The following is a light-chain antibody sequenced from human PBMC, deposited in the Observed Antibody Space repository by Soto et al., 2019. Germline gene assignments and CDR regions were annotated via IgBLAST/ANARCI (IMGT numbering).Light chain of an antibody. J-gene: IGLJ1*01. CDR3: SSFTSSSSYV. CDR2: HVN. CDR1: RSDVGGYNY. Sequence: LTQPASVSGSLGQSITISCTGTRSDVGGYNYVSWYRQHPGRAPQLIVYHVNNRPSGVSDRFSGSKSDNTAALTISGLQAEDEADYFCSSFTSSSSYVFGPGTKVTVL. V-gene: IGLV2-14*03.